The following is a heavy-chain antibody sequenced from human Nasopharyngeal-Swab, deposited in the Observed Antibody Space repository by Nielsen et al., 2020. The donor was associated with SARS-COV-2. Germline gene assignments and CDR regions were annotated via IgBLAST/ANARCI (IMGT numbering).Heavy chain of an antibody. CDR2: INGDGSST. CDR3: AKNQASITGTDYYYMDV. V-gene: IGHV3-74*01. D-gene: IGHD1-7*01. CDR1: GFTFSSYW. Sequence: GESLKISCAASGFTFSSYWMHWVCQAPGKGLVWVSRINGDGSSTTYADSVKGRFTISRDNSKNTLYLQMNSLRAEDTAVYYCAKNQASITGTDYYYMDVWGKGTTVTVSS. J-gene: IGHJ6*03.